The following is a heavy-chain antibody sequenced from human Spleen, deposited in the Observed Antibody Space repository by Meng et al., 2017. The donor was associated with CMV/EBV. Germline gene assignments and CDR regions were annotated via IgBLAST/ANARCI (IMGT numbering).Heavy chain of an antibody. CDR3: ARDHAWGADY. V-gene: IGHV1-2*02. CDR1: GYFFSDHF. CDR2: IKPNSGDK. J-gene: IGHJ4*02. Sequence: VSCKTSGYFFSDHFMHWVRKAPGQGLEWMGWIKPNSGDKNYAQNFQGRVTMTSDSSFNTAYMELSRLTSDDTAVYYCARDHAWGADYWGQGTLVTVSS. D-gene: IGHD7-27*01.